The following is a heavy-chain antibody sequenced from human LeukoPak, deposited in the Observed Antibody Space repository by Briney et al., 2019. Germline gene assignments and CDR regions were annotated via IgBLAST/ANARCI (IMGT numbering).Heavy chain of an antibody. J-gene: IGHJ4*02. Sequence: GGSLRLSCAASGFTFSNAWMRWVRQAPGKGLEWVGHIKNKTDGGTTDYAAPVKGRFTISRDDSKNTLYLQMNSLKTEDTAVYYCTTALYYDSSGYYREFDYWGQGTLVTVSS. V-gene: IGHV3-15*01. CDR3: TTALYYDSSGYYREFDY. CDR2: IKNKTDGGTT. D-gene: IGHD3-22*01. CDR1: GFTFSNAW.